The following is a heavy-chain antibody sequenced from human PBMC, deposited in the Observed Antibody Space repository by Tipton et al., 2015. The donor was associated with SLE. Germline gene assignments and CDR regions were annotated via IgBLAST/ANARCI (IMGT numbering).Heavy chain of an antibody. V-gene: IGHV4-30-2*01. CDR1: GGSISCGGYS. Sequence: TLSLTCAVSGGSISCGGYSWNWIRQPPGKGLEWIGNIYHSGSTYYNPSLKSRVTISVDTSKNQFSLKLSSVTAADTAVYYCARGRWYFDLWGRGTLVTVSS. CDR2: IYHSGST. J-gene: IGHJ2*01. CDR3: ARGRWYFDL.